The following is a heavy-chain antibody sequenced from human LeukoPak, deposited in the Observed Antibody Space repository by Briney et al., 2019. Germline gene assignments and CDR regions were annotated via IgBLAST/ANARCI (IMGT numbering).Heavy chain of an antibody. D-gene: IGHD6-13*01. Sequence: SETLSLTCTVSRGSISSSSHYWGWIRQPPGKGLEWIGSIYYSGSTYYNSSLKSRVTISVDTSKDQFSLNLSSVTAADTAVYYCARQRYSSSYYIEYWGQGTLAIVSS. CDR3: ARQRYSSSYYIEY. J-gene: IGHJ4*02. CDR1: RGSISSSSHY. V-gene: IGHV4-39*01. CDR2: IYYSGST.